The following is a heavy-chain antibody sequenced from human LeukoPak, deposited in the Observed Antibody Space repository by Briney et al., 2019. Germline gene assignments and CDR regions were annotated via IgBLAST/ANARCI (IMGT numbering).Heavy chain of an antibody. CDR3: ARVLRYCSGGNCYSGGLGYMDV. V-gene: IGHV3-11*01. CDR2: ISRSGSTK. D-gene: IGHD2-15*01. Sequence: GGSLRLSCAASGFTFSDYNMRWIRQAPGKGLEWVSSISRSGSTKYYADSVKGRLTISRENAKNSLFLQMNSLRAEDTAVYDCARVLRYCSGGNCYSGGLGYMDVWGKGTTVTISS. CDR1: GFTFSDYN. J-gene: IGHJ6*03.